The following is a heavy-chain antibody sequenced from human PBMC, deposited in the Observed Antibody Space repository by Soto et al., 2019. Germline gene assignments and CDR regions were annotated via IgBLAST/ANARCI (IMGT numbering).Heavy chain of an antibody. V-gene: IGHV3-30-3*01. CDR3: ARSEVPAAIVFREDYYYYGMDF. CDR1: GFTFSSYA. D-gene: IGHD2-2*02. Sequence: GGSLRLSCAACGFTFSSYAMHWVLQATGKGLEWVAVISYDGSNRYYADYVKGRFTISRDNSKNTPYLQMNSLIADDTAVYYCARSEVPAAIVFREDYYYYGMDFWGQGTTVTVS. J-gene: IGHJ6*02. CDR2: ISYDGSNR.